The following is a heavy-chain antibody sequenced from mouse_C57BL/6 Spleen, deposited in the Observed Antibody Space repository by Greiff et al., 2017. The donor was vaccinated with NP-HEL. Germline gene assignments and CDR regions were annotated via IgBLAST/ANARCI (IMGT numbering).Heavy chain of an antibody. CDR2: INPSSGYT. CDR3: ARPGTEAHYFDY. V-gene: IGHV1-4*01. D-gene: IGHD4-1*01. J-gene: IGHJ2*01. CDR1: GYTFTSYT. Sequence: QVQLKESGAELARPGASVKMSCKASGYTFTSYTMHWVKQRPGQGLEWIGYINPSSGYTKYNQKFKDKATLTADKSSSTAYMQLSSLTSEDSAVYYCARPGTEAHYFDYWGQGTTLTVSS.